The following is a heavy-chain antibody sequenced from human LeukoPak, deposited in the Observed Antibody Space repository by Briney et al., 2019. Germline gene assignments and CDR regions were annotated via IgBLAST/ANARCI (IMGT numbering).Heavy chain of an antibody. CDR2: ISYDGSNK. V-gene: IGHV3-30*18. J-gene: IGHJ4*02. D-gene: IGHD4-23*01. Sequence: GGSLRLSCAASGFTFSSYGMHWVRQAPGKGLEWVAVISYDGSNKYYADSVKGRFTISRDNSKNTLYLQMNSLRAEDTVVYYCAKGLTTVVTEFWGQGTLVTVSS. CDR1: GFTFSSYG. CDR3: AKGLTTVVTEF.